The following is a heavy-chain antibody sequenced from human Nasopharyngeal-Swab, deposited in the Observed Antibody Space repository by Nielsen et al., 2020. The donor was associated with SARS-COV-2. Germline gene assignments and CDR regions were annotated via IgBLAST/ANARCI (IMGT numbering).Heavy chain of an antibody. CDR1: GFTFSSHG. Sequence: GGSLRLSCAASGFTFSSHGMHWVRQAPGKGLEWVAVIWYDGSNKYYADSVKGRFTISRDNFKNTLYLQMNSLRAEDTAVYYCARDAHSYGFDYWGQGTLVTVSS. CDR3: ARDAHSYGFDY. J-gene: IGHJ4*02. D-gene: IGHD5-18*01. CDR2: IWYDGSNK. V-gene: IGHV3-33*01.